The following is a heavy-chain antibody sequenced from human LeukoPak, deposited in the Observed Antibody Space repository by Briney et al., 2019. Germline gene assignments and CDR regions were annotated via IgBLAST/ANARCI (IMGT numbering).Heavy chain of an antibody. V-gene: IGHV1-18*01. Sequence: ASVKVSCKASGYTFTSYGISWVRQAPGHGLEWMGWISAYNGNTNYAQKLQGRVTMTTDTSTSTAYMELRSLRSDDTAVYYCARDPRANQYYDFWSGYLHWGQGTLVTVSS. D-gene: IGHD3-3*01. J-gene: IGHJ4*02. CDR1: GYTFTSYG. CDR3: ARDPRANQYYDFWSGYLH. CDR2: ISAYNGNT.